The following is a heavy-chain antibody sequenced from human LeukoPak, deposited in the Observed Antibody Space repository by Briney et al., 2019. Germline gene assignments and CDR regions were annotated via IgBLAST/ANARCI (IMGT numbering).Heavy chain of an antibody. CDR1: GYTFTSYY. J-gene: IGHJ6*03. CDR3: ARASGSLNMDV. CDR2: INPTGGST. Sequence: ASVKVSCKASGYTFTSYYMHWVRQAPGEGLEWMGIINPTGGSTSYAQKFQGRVTMTRDTSTSTVYMELRSLRSDDTAVYYCARASGSLNMDVWGKGTTVTVSS. D-gene: IGHD1-26*01. V-gene: IGHV1-46*01.